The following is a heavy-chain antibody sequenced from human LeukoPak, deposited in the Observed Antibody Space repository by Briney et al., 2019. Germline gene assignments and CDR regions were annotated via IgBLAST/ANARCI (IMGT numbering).Heavy chain of an antibody. D-gene: IGHD6-13*01. V-gene: IGHV3-23*01. Sequence: GGSLRLSCAASGFTFSSYAMNWVRQAPGKGLEWVSAISGSVGTTYYADSVKGRFTISRDNAKNTLYLQMNSLRAEDTAVYYCARPYSSSWYSYWGQGTLVTVSS. CDR3: ARPYSSSWYSY. CDR2: ISGSVGTT. CDR1: GFTFSSYA. J-gene: IGHJ4*02.